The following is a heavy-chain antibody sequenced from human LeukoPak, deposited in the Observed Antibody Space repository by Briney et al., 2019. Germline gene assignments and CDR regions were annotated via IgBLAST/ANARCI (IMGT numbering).Heavy chain of an antibody. CDR3: ARGRNYYDSSRYYYEGDAFDI. CDR2: INSSGGSI. Sequence: ASVKVSCKASGYIFTSYYMYWVRQASGQGLEWMGIINSSGGSIRYAQKFQGRVTMTSDTSTSTVYMELSSLRSEDTAVYYCARGRNYYDSSRYYYEGDAFDIWGQGTMVTVSS. CDR1: GYIFTSYY. V-gene: IGHV1-46*01. J-gene: IGHJ3*02. D-gene: IGHD3-22*01.